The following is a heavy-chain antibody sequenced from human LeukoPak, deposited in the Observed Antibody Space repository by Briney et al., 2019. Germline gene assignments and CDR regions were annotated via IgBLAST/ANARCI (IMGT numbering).Heavy chain of an antibody. CDR3: ARGIAVAGTFGWFDP. V-gene: IGHV3-30-3*01. D-gene: IGHD6-19*01. J-gene: IGHJ5*02. CDR2: ISYDGSNK. Sequence: GSLRLSCAASGFTFSSYAMHWVRQAPGKGLEWVAVISYDGSNKYYADSVKGRFTISRDNSKNTLYLQMNSLRAKDTAVYYCARGIAVAGTFGWFDPWGQGTLVTVSS. CDR1: GFTFSSYA.